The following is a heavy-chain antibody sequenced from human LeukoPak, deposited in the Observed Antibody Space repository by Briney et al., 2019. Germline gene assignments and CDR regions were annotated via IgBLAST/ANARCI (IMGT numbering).Heavy chain of an antibody. D-gene: IGHD3-10*01. J-gene: IGHJ5*02. CDR2: IYTSGST. CDR3: ARCHYYGSGSYYLFDP. Sequence: SETLSLTCTVSGGSISSYYWSWIRQPAGKGLEWIGRIYTSGSTNYNPSLKSRVTMSVDTSKNQFSLKLSSVAAADTAVYYCARCHYYGSGSYYLFDPWGQGTLVTVSS. V-gene: IGHV4-4*07. CDR1: GGSISSYY.